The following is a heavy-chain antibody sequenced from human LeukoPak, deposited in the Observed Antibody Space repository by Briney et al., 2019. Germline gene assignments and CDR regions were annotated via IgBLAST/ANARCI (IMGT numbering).Heavy chain of an antibody. CDR2: IWYDGSNK. D-gene: IGHD2-15*01. Sequence: GGSLRLSCAASGFTFSSYGMHWVRQAPGKGLEWVAVIWYDGSNKYYADSVKGRFTISRDNSKNTLYLQMNSLRAEDTAVYYCARDGRGYCSGGSCSSYYFDYWGQGTLATVSS. V-gene: IGHV3-33*01. CDR1: GFTFSSYG. J-gene: IGHJ4*02. CDR3: ARDGRGYCSGGSCSSYYFDY.